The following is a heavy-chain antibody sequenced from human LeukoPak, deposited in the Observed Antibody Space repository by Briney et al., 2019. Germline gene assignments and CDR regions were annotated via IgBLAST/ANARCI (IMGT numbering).Heavy chain of an antibody. CDR2: ISAYNGNT. J-gene: IGHJ6*02. CDR3: ASGGSQRITIFGVPINRNYYGMDV. CDR1: GYIFTSYA. D-gene: IGHD3-3*01. V-gene: IGHV1-18*01. Sequence: GASVKVSCKASGYIFTSYAMNWVRQAPGQGLEWMGWISAYNGNTNYAQKLQGRVTMTTDTSTSTAYMELRSLRSDDTAVYYCASGGSQRITIFGVPINRNYYGMDVWGQGTTVTVSS.